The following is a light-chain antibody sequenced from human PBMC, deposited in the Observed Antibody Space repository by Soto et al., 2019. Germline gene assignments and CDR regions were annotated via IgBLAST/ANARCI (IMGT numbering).Light chain of an antibody. V-gene: IGKV3-20*01. CDR3: QQYGTSPRT. J-gene: IGKJ2*01. CDR2: GAS. Sequence: EIVLTQSPGTLSLSPGERATLSCRASQSVSRSFLAWYQQKPCQAPRLLIYGASSRATGIPDMFSGSGSGTDFTLTISRLEPEDSALYYGQQYGTSPRTFGQGTKLEI. CDR1: QSVSRSF.